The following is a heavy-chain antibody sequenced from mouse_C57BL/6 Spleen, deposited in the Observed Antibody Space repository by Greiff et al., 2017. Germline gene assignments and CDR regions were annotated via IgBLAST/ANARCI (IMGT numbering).Heavy chain of an antibody. D-gene: IGHD2-4*01. CDR1: GYTFTSYW. Sequence: QVQLQQPGAELVRPGSSVKLSCKASGYTFTSYWMHWVKQRPIQGLEWIGNIDPSDSETHYNQKFKDKAKLTVDKSSSTAYMQLSSLTSEDSAVYYCSRWVDYDVGFAYWGQGTLVTVSA. CDR2: IDPSDSET. CDR3: SRWVDYDVGFAY. V-gene: IGHV1-52*01. J-gene: IGHJ3*01.